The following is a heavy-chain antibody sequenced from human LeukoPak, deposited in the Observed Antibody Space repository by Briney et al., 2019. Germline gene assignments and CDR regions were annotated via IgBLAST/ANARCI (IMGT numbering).Heavy chain of an antibody. CDR1: GYTFTTYG. Sequence: GASVKVSCKASGYTFTTYGVTWVRQAPGQGLEWMGWISAYNGNTNYAQKLQGRVTMTTDTSTNTAYMELRSLRSEDTAVYYCARDAGGYCSSTSCPTGYFQHWGQGTLVTVSS. V-gene: IGHV1-18*01. CDR2: ISAYNGNT. D-gene: IGHD2-2*01. CDR3: ARDAGGYCSSTSCPTGYFQH. J-gene: IGHJ1*01.